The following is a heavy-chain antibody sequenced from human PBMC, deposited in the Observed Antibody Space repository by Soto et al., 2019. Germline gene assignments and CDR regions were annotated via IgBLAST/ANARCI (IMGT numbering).Heavy chain of an antibody. Sequence: QVQLVQSGGEVKRPGASVKVSCKPSGYTFSNYGITWVRQAPGQSLKWLGWISLYSDGTNYSQKFQGRVSMTTDTSTTTAYMELRSLRSDDTAVYYCARVVPGAEAWFGPWGQGTLVTVSS. CDR2: ISLYSDGT. D-gene: IGHD2-2*01. CDR1: GYTFSNYG. CDR3: ARVVPGAEAWFGP. J-gene: IGHJ5*02. V-gene: IGHV1-18*01.